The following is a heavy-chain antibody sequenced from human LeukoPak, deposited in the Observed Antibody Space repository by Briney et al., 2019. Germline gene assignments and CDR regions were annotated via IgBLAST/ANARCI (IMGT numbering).Heavy chain of an antibody. D-gene: IGHD3-9*01. CDR3: ARAIDYDILTGYYEYNWFDP. Sequence: PGESLRLSCAASEFTFTTYSMAWVRQAPGKGLEWVSSISSSATYRYYADSVKGRFTISRDNAKNSLYLQMNSLRAEDTAVYYCARAIDYDILTGYYEYNWFDPWGQGTLVTVSS. J-gene: IGHJ5*02. CDR2: ISSSATYR. CDR1: EFTFTTYS. V-gene: IGHV3-21*01.